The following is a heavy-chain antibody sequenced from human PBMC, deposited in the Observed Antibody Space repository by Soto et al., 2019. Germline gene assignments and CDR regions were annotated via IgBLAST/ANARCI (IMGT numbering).Heavy chain of an antibody. CDR1: GFTFSSYS. J-gene: IGHJ4*02. CDR3: ARGYSGYDYGNYFDY. V-gene: IGHV3-20*04. CDR2: SNWNSSST. Sequence: GGSLRLSCAASGFTFSSYSMNWVRQAPGKGLEWVSGSNWNSSSTGYADSVKGRFTISRDNAKNPLYLQMNVLRAEDTALYYCARGYSGYDYGNYFDYWGQGTLVTVSS. D-gene: IGHD5-12*01.